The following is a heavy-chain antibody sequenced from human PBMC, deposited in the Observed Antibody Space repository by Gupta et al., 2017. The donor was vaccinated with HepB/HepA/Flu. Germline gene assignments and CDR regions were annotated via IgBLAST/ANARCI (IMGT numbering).Heavy chain of an antibody. Sequence: EVQLVESGGGLVQPGGSLRLSCAASGFTFSSYWLSWVRQAPGKGLEWVANIKQDGSEKYYVDSVKGQFTISRDNAKNSLYLQMNSLRAEDTAVYYCASSGSYSTFDYWGQGTLVTVSS. D-gene: IGHD1-26*01. CDR3: ASSGSYSTFDY. J-gene: IGHJ4*02. V-gene: IGHV3-7*01. CDR1: GFTFSSYW. CDR2: IKQDGSEK.